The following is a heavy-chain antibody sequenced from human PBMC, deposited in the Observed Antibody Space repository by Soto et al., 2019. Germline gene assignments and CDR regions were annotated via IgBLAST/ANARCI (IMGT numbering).Heavy chain of an antibody. J-gene: IGHJ4*02. CDR1: GFTFSTYA. Sequence: PGGSLRLSCAASGFTFSTYAMHWVRQAPGKGLEYVSAISSNGDSTYYANSVKGRFTMSRDNSKNTLYLQMGSMRAEDMAVYYCARLGSGLDYWGQGTLVTVSS. CDR3: ARLGSGLDY. D-gene: IGHD3-3*01. V-gene: IGHV3-64*01. CDR2: ISSNGDST.